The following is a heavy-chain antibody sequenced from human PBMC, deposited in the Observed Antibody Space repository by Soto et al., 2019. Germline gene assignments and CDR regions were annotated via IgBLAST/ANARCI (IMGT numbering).Heavy chain of an antibody. J-gene: IGHJ4*01. D-gene: IGHD3-22*01. Sequence: PGGSLRLSCGASGFTFSSYAMSWVRQAPGKGLEWVSTLSGSGSNTDYADSVKGRFTISRDNSKNTLYLQMNSLRAEDTAVYYCAKKYYYDSGGFYPTFDYWGQGTLVTVSS. CDR3: AKKYYYDSGGFYPTFDY. CDR2: LSGSGSNT. V-gene: IGHV3-23*01. CDR1: GFTFSSYA.